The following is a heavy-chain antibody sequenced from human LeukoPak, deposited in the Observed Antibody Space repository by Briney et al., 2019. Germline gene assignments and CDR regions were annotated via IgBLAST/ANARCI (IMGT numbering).Heavy chain of an antibody. J-gene: IGHJ4*02. V-gene: IGHV4-4*07. CDR3: ARGPAFDY. CDR1: GGSISSYY. Sequence: PSETLSLTCTVSGGSISSYYWSWTRQPAGKGLEWIGRIYPSGSTNYNPSLKSRVTISLDTSKNHFSLKLSSVTPADTAVYYCARGPAFDYWGQGTLVTVSS. CDR2: IYPSGST.